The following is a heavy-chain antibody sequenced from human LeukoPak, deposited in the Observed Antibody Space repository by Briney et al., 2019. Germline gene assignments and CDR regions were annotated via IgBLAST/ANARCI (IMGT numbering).Heavy chain of an antibody. CDR1: GFTFSRYT. CDR2: ISSSSSYI. J-gene: IGHJ4*02. CDR3: ARILDSAWGELGY. D-gene: IGHD6-19*01. Sequence: PGGSLRLSCAASGFTFSRYTMNWVRQAPGKGLEWVSSISSSSSYIYYADSVKGRFTISRDNAKNSLYLQMNSLRAEDTAVYYCARILDSAWGELGYWGQGTLVTVSS. V-gene: IGHV3-21*01.